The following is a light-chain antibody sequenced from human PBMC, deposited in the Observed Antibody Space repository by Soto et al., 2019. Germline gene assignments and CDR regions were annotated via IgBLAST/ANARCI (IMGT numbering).Light chain of an antibody. CDR3: QQYGSSPSIT. Sequence: EIVLTQSPGTLSLSPGERATLSCRASQSLSSSYLAWYQQKPGQAPRFLIYGASTRANGIPDRFSGSWSGTDFTLTISRLEPEDFAVYYCQQYGSSPSITFGQGTRLEIK. J-gene: IGKJ5*01. V-gene: IGKV3-20*01. CDR1: QSLSSSY. CDR2: GAS.